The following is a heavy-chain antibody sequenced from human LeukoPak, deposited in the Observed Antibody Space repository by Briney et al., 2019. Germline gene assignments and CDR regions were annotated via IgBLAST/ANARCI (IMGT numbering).Heavy chain of an antibody. J-gene: IGHJ4*02. CDR2: INHSGST. D-gene: IGHD2-2*01. V-gene: IGHV4-39*07. CDR1: GGSVSSGSYY. Sequence: PSETLSLTCTVSGGSVSSGSYYWSWIRQPPGKGLEWIGEINHSGSTNYNPSLKSRVTISVDTSKNQFSLKLSSVTAADTAVYYCARVTVVPESNGFDYWGQGTLVTVSS. CDR3: ARVTVVPESNGFDY.